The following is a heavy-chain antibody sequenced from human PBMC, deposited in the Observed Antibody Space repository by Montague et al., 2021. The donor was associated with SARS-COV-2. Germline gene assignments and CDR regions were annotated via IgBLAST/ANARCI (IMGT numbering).Heavy chain of an antibody. J-gene: IGHJ6*03. CDR1: GFTFSSYS. CDR2: ISSSSSYI. D-gene: IGHD3-3*01. Sequence: SLRLSCAVSGFTFSSYSMNWVRQAPGKGLEWVSSISSSSSYIYYADSVKGRFTISRDNAKNSLYLQMNSLRAEDTAVYYCARVREISYDFWSGPRVYMDVWGKGTTVTVSS. CDR3: ARVREISYDFWSGPRVYMDV. V-gene: IGHV3-21*01.